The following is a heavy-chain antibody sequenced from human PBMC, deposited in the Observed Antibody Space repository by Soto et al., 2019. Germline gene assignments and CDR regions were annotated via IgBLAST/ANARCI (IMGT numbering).Heavy chain of an antibody. CDR3: ARGRRSGYDILTGYLTREYYFDY. D-gene: IGHD3-9*01. CDR2: INHSGST. V-gene: IGHV4-34*01. Sequence: LETLSLTCAVYGWSFSGYYWSWIRQPPGKGLEWIGEINHSGSTNYNPSLKSRVTISVDTSKNQFSLKLSSVTAADTAVYYCARGRRSGYDILTGYLTREYYFDYWGQGTLVTVSS. J-gene: IGHJ4*02. CDR1: GWSFSGYY.